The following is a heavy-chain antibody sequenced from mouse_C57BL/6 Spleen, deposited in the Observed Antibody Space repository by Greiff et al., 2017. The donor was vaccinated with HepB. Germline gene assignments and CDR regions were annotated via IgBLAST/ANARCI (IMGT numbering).Heavy chain of an antibody. Sequence: VQLQQSGPGLVKPSQSLSLTCSVTGYSITSGYYWNWIRQFPGNKLEWMGYISYDGSNNYNPSLKNRISITRDTSKNQFFLKLNSVTTEDTATYYCGITRSRFDYWGQGTTLTVSS. CDR1: GYSITSGYY. D-gene: IGHD1-1*01. CDR3: GITRSRFDY. CDR2: ISYDGSN. V-gene: IGHV3-6*01. J-gene: IGHJ2*01.